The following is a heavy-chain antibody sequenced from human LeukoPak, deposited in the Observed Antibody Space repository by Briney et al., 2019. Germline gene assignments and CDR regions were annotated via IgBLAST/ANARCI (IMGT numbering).Heavy chain of an antibody. V-gene: IGHV4-34*01. CDR1: GGSFSGYY. CDR3: ARGRVDDFWSGLFDY. J-gene: IGHJ4*02. D-gene: IGHD3-3*01. CDR2: INHSGST. Sequence: PSETLSLTCVVYGGSFSGYYWSWIRQPPGKGLEWIEEINHSGSTNYNPSLKSRVTISVDTSKNQFSLKLSSVTAADTAVYYCARGRVDDFWSGLFDYWGQGTLVTVSS.